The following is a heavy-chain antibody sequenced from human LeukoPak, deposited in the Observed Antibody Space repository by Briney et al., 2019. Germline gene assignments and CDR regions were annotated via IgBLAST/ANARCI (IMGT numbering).Heavy chain of an antibody. J-gene: IGHJ4*02. CDR3: AKDSYDSSGSFDY. Sequence: PGGSLRLSCAASGFTFDDYAMHWVRQAPGKGLEWVSGISWNSGSIGYADSVKGRFTISRDNAKNSLYLQMNSLRAEDTALYYRAKDSYDSSGSFDYWGQGTLVTVSS. CDR1: GFTFDDYA. D-gene: IGHD3-22*01. V-gene: IGHV3-9*01. CDR2: ISWNSGSI.